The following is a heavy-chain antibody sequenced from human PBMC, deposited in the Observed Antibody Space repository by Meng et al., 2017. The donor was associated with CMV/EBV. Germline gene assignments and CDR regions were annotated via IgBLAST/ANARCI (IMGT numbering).Heavy chain of an antibody. D-gene: IGHD6-19*01. CDR1: GFTFGDYA. CDR2: IRSKAYGGTT. CDR3: TPGAVAGGEYYYYGMDV. V-gene: IGHV3-49*04. Sequence: GESLKISCTASGFTFGDYAMSWVRQAPGKGLEWVGFIRSKAYGGTTEYAASVKGRFTISRDDSKSIAYLQMNSLKTEDTAVYYCTPGAVAGGEYYYYGMDVWGQGTTVTFSS. J-gene: IGHJ6*02.